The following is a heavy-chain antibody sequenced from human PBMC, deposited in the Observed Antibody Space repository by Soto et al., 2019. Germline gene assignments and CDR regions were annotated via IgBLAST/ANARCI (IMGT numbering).Heavy chain of an antibody. CDR1: GGSFSGYY. D-gene: IGHD3-3*01. CDR2: INHSGST. V-gene: IGHV4-34*01. CDR3: ARVATITIFGVVILRSGSFDP. J-gene: IGHJ5*02. Sequence: SETLSRTGAVYGGSFSGYYWIWIRQPPGKGLDWFGEINHSGSTNYNPSLKSRVTISVDTSKNQFSLKLSSVTAADTAVYYCARVATITIFGVVILRSGSFDPWGQGTLVTVSS.